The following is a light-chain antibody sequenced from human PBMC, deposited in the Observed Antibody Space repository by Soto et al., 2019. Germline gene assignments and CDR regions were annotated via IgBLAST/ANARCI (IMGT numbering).Light chain of an antibody. Sequence: QSVLTQPPSASGTPGQRVTISCSGSSSNIGGNIVNWYQQHPGTAPKLLIFGNDQRPSWVPDRFSGSKSGTSASLAISGLQSEHEANYYCAAGDESLNGVVFGGGTKVTVL. CDR2: GND. CDR1: SSNIGGNI. J-gene: IGLJ2*01. CDR3: AAGDESLNGVV. V-gene: IGLV1-44*01.